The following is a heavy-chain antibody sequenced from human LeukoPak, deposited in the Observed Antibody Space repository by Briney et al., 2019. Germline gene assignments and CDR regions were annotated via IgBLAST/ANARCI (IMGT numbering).Heavy chain of an antibody. V-gene: IGHV3-74*01. Sequence: GGSLRLSCAASGLTLSGYGMHWVRQAPGKGLVWVSRINGDASSTSYADSVKGRFTISRDNTKSTLYLQMNSLRVEDTAVYSCARARGNTYGYSEYWGQGTLVTVSS. CDR2: INGDASST. J-gene: IGHJ4*02. CDR1: GLTLSGYG. CDR3: ARARGNTYGYSEY. D-gene: IGHD5-18*01.